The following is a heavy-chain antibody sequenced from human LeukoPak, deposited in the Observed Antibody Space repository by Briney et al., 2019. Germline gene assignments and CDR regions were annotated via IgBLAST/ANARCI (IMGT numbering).Heavy chain of an antibody. J-gene: IGHJ4*02. CDR3: ARKGSSSCFDY. V-gene: IGHV1-46*01. Sequence: ASVKVSCKASGYTFISYQMHWVRRAPGQGLEWMGIINPTGGSTSHAQKFQGRVTMTRDASTSTVYMELSSLRSEDTAVYYCARKGSSSCFDYWGQGTLVTVSS. CDR2: INPTGGST. CDR1: GYTFISYQ. D-gene: IGHD6-6*01.